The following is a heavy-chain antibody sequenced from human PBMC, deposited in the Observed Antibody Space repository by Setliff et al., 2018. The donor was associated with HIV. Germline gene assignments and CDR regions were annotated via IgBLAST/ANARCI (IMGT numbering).Heavy chain of an antibody. Sequence: GGSLRLSCAASRFTFSDFSMNWVRQAPGKGLEWVSYISRSVSTIYYADSVRGRFTISRDNAKNSLYLQMNSLRAEDTAVYYCARDKGPPPVVHLDYWGQGTLVTVSS. CDR1: RFTFSDFS. J-gene: IGHJ4*02. CDR3: ARDKGPPPVVHLDY. CDR2: ISRSVSTI. D-gene: IGHD3-10*02. V-gene: IGHV3-48*01.